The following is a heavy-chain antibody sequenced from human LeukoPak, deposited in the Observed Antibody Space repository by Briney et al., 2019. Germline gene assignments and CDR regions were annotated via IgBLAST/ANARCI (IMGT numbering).Heavy chain of an antibody. V-gene: IGHV4-59*08. J-gene: IGHJ2*01. D-gene: IGHD2-21*02. CDR3: AGSHGGGDDWYFDL. CDR1: GGSISSYY. Sequence: SQTLSLTCTVSGGSISSYYWNWIRQPPGKGLEWIGFGYNSGSTRYNPSLKSRVTISVDTSKNQFSLKLNSLTAADTAVYYCAGSHGGGDDWYFDLWGRGTLVTVSS. CDR2: GYNSGST.